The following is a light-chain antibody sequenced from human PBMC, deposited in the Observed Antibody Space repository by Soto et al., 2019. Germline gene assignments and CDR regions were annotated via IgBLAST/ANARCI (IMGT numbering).Light chain of an antibody. CDR1: QSVSSN. V-gene: IGKV3-15*01. J-gene: IGKJ1*01. Sequence: EIVMTQSPATLSVSPGERATLSCRASQSVSSNLAWYQQTPGQAPRILIYGASTRATGFPARFSGSGAATEFTLTSSSLQSEDVAVYYCQQYNNWPKTFGQGTKVEIK. CDR2: GAS. CDR3: QQYNNWPKT.